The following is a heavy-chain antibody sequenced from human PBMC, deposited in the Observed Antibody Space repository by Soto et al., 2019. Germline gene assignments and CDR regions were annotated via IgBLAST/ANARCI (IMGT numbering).Heavy chain of an antibody. Sequence: SVKVSCKASGGTFSSYAISWVRQAPGQGLEWMGGIIPIFGTANYAQKFQVRVTITADESTSTAYMELSSLGYEDTDVYYCATTPTAMVTGDYYGMDVWGQGTTVTVSS. CDR3: ATTPTAMVTGDYYGMDV. CDR1: GGTFSSYA. CDR2: IIPIFGTA. D-gene: IGHD5-18*01. V-gene: IGHV1-69*13. J-gene: IGHJ6*02.